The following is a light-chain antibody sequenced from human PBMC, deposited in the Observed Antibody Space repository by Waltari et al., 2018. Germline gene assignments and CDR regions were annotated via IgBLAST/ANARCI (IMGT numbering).Light chain of an antibody. CDR3: QQYYAAPYT. J-gene: IGKJ2*01. Sequence: SVLDTSKNKNFLAWYQLKPGQSPKLLMYWASTRESGVPDRFSASVSGTDFTLTISSLQAEDVAIYSCQQYYAAPYTFGQGTKVEIK. CDR1: SVLDTSKNKNF. CDR2: WAS. V-gene: IGKV4-1*01.